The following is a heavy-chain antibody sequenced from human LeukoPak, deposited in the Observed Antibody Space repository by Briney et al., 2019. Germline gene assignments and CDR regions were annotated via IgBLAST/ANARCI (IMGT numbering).Heavy chain of an antibody. CDR1: GFTFSSYA. CDR3: AKDFRYCGGGCVRGSPDY. CDR2: ISSSGGNT. Sequence: GGSLRLSCAASGFTFSSYAMSWVRQPPGKGLEWDSAISSSGGNTYYADSVQGRFTISRDNSKNTLYLQMNSLRAEDTAVYYCAKDFRYCGGGCVRGSPDYCGQGTLVTVSS. D-gene: IGHD2-21*02. V-gene: IGHV3-23*01. J-gene: IGHJ4*02.